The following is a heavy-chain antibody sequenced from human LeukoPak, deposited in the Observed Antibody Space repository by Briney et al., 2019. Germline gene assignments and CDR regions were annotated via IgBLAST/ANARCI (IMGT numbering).Heavy chain of an antibody. D-gene: IGHD3-3*01. CDR3: AREGYDFWSGYYPDAFDI. J-gene: IGHJ3*02. V-gene: IGHV4-34*01. CDR1: GGSFSGYY. CDR2: ISHSGST. Sequence: NPSETLSLTCAVYGGSFSGYYWSWIRQPPGKGLEWIGEISHSGSTNYNPSLKSRVTISVDTSKNQFSLKLSSVTAADTAVYYCAREGYDFWSGYYPDAFDIWGQGTMVTVSS.